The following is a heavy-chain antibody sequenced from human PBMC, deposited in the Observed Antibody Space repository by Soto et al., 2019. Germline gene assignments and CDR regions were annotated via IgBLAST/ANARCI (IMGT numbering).Heavy chain of an antibody. D-gene: IGHD3-10*01. Sequence: QVQLQESGPELVKPSETLSLTCTVSGGTISSYYWSWIRQRPGKGLEWIGYIYYSGSTNYNPSLKSRVTISVDTSKNQFSLKLSSVTAADTAVYYCARRRGGTFDYWGQGTLVTVSS. V-gene: IGHV4-59*01. CDR2: IYYSGST. CDR1: GGTISSYY. CDR3: ARRRGGTFDY. J-gene: IGHJ4*02.